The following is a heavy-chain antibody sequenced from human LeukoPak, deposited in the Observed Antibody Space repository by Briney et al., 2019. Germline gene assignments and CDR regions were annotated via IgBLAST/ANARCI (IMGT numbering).Heavy chain of an antibody. CDR1: GFTFSNAW. V-gene: IGHV3-15*01. J-gene: IGHJ4*02. CDR2: IKSRTDGGTP. Sequence: GGSVTLSCAASGFTFSNAWRRWLRQAPGKAREGCSRIKSRTDGGTPDYAAPVKGSFTISREAAKNTLDLQMHSQKSEDISVYYCTTDGIEYYFDYWGQGTLVTVSS. CDR3: TTDGIEYYFDY. D-gene: IGHD1-26*01.